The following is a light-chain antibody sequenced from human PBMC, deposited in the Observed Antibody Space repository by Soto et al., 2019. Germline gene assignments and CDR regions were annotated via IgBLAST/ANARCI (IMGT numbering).Light chain of an antibody. CDR1: KSVSSY. CDR2: DAS. Sequence: EIVLTQSPATLSLSPGERATLSCRASKSVSSYLAWYQQKPGQAPRLLIYDASNRATGIPVRFSGSGSVTDFTLTISSLEPEDFAVYYCQQRSNWPPWTVGQGTKVDIK. V-gene: IGKV3-11*01. CDR3: QQRSNWPPWT. J-gene: IGKJ1*01.